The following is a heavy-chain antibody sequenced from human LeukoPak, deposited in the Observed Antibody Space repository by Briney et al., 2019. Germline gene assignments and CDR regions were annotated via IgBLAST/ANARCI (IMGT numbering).Heavy chain of an antibody. CDR2: INPNSGGT. Sequence: ASVKVSCKASGYTFTGYYMHWVRQAPRQGHEWMGWINPNSGGTNYAQKFQGRVTMTRDTSISTAYMELSRLRSDDTAVYYCARWLNYYDSSGYRYYFDYWGQGTLVTVSS. D-gene: IGHD3-22*01. J-gene: IGHJ4*02. CDR1: GYTFTGYY. V-gene: IGHV1-2*02. CDR3: ARWLNYYDSSGYRYYFDY.